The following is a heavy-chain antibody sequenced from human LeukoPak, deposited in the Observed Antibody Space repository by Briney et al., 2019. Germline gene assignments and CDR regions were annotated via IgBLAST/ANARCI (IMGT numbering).Heavy chain of an antibody. CDR2: IIPIFGTA. Sequence: SVKVSCKASGGTFSSYAISWVRQAPGQGLEWMGGIIPIFGTANYAQKFQGRVTITTDESTSTAYMELSSLRSEDTAVYYCARAGDGADLGFDYWGQGTLVTVSS. CDR1: GGTFSSYA. V-gene: IGHV1-69*05. J-gene: IGHJ4*02. D-gene: IGHD4-17*01. CDR3: ARAGDGADLGFDY.